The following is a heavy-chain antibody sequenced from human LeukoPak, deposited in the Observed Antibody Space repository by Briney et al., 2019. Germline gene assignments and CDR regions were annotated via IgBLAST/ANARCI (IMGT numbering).Heavy chain of an antibody. CDR2: ISGSGGST. CDR3: AKDPLYYYDSSGYHY. J-gene: IGHJ4*02. D-gene: IGHD3-22*01. V-gene: IGHV3-23*01. Sequence: GGSLRLSCAASGFTFNSYAMSWLRQAPGKGLEWVSAISGSGGSTYYADSVKGRFTISRDNSKNTLYLQMNSLRAEDTAVYYCAKDPLYYYDSSGYHYWGQGTLVTVSS. CDR1: GFTFNSYA.